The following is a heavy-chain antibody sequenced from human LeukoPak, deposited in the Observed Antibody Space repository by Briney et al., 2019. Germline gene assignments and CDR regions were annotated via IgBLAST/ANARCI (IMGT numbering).Heavy chain of an antibody. CDR1: GGSISSSSYY. V-gene: IGHV4-39*07. Sequence: PSETLSLTCTVSGGSISSSSYYWGWIRQPPGKGLEWIGTIHYSGSTNYNPSLKSRVTISVDTSKNQFSLKLSSVTAADTAVYYCASXXXXXXXCYLGDYWGQGT. J-gene: IGHJ4*02. CDR3: ASXXXXXXXCYLGDY. D-gene: IGHD2-15*01. CDR2: IHYSGST.